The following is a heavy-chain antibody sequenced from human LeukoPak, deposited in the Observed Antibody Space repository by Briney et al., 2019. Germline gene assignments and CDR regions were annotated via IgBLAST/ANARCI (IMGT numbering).Heavy chain of an antibody. V-gene: IGHV4-31*03. J-gene: IGHJ4*02. D-gene: IGHD2-2*01. Sequence: SETLSLTCTVSGGSISSSSYYWGWIRQPPGKGLEWIGYIYYSGSTYYNPSLKSRVTISVDTSKNQFSLKLSSVTAADTAVYYCARTGGPAAPVDLDYWGQGTLVTVSS. CDR2: IYYSGST. CDR1: GGSISSSSYY. CDR3: ARTGGPAAPVDLDY.